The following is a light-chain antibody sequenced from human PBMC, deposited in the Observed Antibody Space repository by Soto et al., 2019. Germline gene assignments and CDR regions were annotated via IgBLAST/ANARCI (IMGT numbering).Light chain of an antibody. J-gene: IGLJ2*01. V-gene: IGLV2-14*01. CDR2: EVS. CDR1: SSDVGEYDY. Sequence: QSALTQPRSVSGSPGQSVTISCSGTSSDVGEYDYVSWYQHHPGKAPKLIIYEVSNRPSGISNRFSGSKSGNTASLTISGLQAEDEADYYCNSCTDTTRLIFGGGTKLTVL. CDR3: NSCTDTTRLI.